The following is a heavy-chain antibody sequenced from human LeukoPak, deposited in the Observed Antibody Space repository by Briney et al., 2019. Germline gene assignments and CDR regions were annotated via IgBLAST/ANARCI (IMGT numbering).Heavy chain of an antibody. J-gene: IGHJ4*02. D-gene: IGHD3-22*01. CDR1: GGSISSSNW. V-gene: IGHV4-4*02. CDR3: ASEGYYDSSGYYSVSY. CDR2: IYHSGST. Sequence: ASETLSLTCAVSGGSISSSNWWGWVRQPPGEGLEGMGEIYHSGSTNYNPSLKSRITISVDKSKNQFSLKLSSVTAADTAVYYCASEGYYDSSGYYSVSYWGQGTLVTVSS.